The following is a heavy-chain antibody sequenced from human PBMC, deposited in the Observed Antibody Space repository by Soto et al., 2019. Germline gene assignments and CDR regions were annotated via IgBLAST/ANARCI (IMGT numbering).Heavy chain of an antibody. CDR2: ISAYNGNT. CDR1: GYTFTSYG. J-gene: IGHJ4*02. V-gene: IGHV1-18*01. D-gene: IGHD1-7*01. Sequence: ASVKVSCKASGYTFTSYGISWVRQAPGQGLEWMGWISAYNGNTNYAQKLQGRVTMTTDISTSTAYMELRSLRSDDTAVYYCARELELRGEFDYWGQGTLVTFSS. CDR3: ARELELRGEFDY.